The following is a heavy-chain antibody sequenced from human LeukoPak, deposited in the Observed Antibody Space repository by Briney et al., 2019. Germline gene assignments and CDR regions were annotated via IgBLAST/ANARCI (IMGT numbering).Heavy chain of an antibody. J-gene: IGHJ6*03. V-gene: IGHV1-8*01. CDR2: MNPYNGNT. CDR1: GYTFTSYD. CDR3: ARAAVNLHPNHYYYLDV. Sequence: ASVKVSCKASGYTFTSYDINWVRQATGQGLEGMGWMNPYNGNTGYAQKFEGRVIKTRDTSISTAYLELSSLTSEDTAVYYCARAAVNLHPNHYYYLDVWGKGTTVTVSS.